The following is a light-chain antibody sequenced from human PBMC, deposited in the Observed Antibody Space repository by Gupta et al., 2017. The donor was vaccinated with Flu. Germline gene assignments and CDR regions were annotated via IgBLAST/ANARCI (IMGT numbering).Light chain of an antibody. CDR3: QQSYSTPPT. J-gene: IGKJ1*01. V-gene: IGKV1-39*01. CDR2: AAS. Sequence: PSSPSASVGDRVTITCRASQSISSYLNWYQQKPGKAPKLLIYAASSLKSGVPSRFSGSGSGTDFTLTISSLPPEDFATYYCQQSYSTPPTFGQGTKVEIK. CDR1: QSISSY.